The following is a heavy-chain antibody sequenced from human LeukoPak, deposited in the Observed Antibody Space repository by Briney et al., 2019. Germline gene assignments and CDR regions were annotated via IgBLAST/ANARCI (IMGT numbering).Heavy chain of an antibody. CDR1: RFTFSSYA. Sequence: PGRSLRLSCAASRFTFSSYALHWVRQAPGTGLEWVSIIHSGGITHYADSVKGRFTISRDNSKNTLYLQMNSLRAEDTAVYYCVRDRGIASTGGYGMDVWGQGTTVTVSS. D-gene: IGHD6-13*01. CDR2: IHSGGIT. CDR3: VRDRGIASTGGYGMDV. V-gene: IGHV3-53*01. J-gene: IGHJ6*02.